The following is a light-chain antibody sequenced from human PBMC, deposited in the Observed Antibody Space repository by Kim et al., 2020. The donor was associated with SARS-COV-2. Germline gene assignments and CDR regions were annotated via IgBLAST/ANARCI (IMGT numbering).Light chain of an antibody. CDR2: GTS. CDR3: HQYGRSPS. CDR1: QSISTSQ. Sequence: CSPGERATLACRASQSISTSQVAGYQQRPGQPPRLLIFGTSNRATGIPDRFSGSGSGTDFTLTISRLEPTDSAVYFCHQYGRSPSFGQGTKLEIK. V-gene: IGKV3-20*01. J-gene: IGKJ2*01.